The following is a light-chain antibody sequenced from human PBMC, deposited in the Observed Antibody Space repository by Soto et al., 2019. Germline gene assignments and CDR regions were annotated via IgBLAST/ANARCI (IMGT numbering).Light chain of an antibody. CDR3: QTWGTGIQV. CDR1: SGHSSYA. V-gene: IGLV4-69*01. CDR2: LNSDGSH. Sequence: QLVLTQSPSASASLGASVTLTCTLSSGHSSYAIAWHQQQPERGPRYLMKLNSDGSHNKGDGIPDRFSGSSSGAERYLTIASLPLEDEADYGGQTWGTGIQVVGGGTKLTV. J-gene: IGLJ2*01.